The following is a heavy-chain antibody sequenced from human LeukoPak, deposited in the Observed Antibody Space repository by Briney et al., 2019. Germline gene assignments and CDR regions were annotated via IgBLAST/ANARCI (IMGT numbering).Heavy chain of an antibody. D-gene: IGHD6-19*01. CDR1: GGSVSSGSYY. CDR3: ARDEGKRVAGTRSYYYYGMDV. V-gene: IGHV4-61*01. J-gene: IGHJ6*04. CDR2: IYYSGST. Sequence: SETLSLTCTVSGGSVSSGSYYWRWIRQPPGKGLEWIGYIYYSGSTNYNPSLKSRVTISVDTSKNQFSLKLSSVTAADTAVYYCARDEGKRVAGTRSYYYYGMDVWGKGTTVTVSS.